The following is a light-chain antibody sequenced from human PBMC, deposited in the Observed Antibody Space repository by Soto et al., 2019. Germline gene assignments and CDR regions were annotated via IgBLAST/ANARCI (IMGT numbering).Light chain of an antibody. CDR2: EVS. J-gene: IGLJ3*02. V-gene: IGLV2-18*02. Sequence: QSALTQPPSVSGSPGQSVTISCSGTNSDIGSYNRVSWYQQPPGTAPKLIIYEVSHRPSGVPARFSGSKSANAASLTISGLQAEDEADYYCSSYTTSSTLVFSGGTKLTVL. CDR3: SSYTTSSTLV. CDR1: NSDIGSYNR.